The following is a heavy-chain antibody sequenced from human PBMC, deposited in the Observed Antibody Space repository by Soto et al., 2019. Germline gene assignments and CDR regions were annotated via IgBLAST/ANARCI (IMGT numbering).Heavy chain of an antibody. D-gene: IGHD3-22*01. CDR1: GFTFSSYW. V-gene: IGHV3-74*01. CDR2: INTDGGST. CDR3: ARPRYDSNGTPFDH. Sequence: GGSLRLSCAASGFTFSSYWLHWVRQAPGKGLVWVSGINTDGGSTDYADSVKRRFIISRDNAKNTLYLQMNSLRAEDTAVYYYARPRYDSNGTPFDHWGLGTLVTVTS. J-gene: IGHJ4*02.